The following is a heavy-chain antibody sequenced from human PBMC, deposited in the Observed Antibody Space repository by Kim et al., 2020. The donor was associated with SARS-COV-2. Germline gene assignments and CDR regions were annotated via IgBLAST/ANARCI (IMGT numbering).Heavy chain of an antibody. V-gene: IGHV4-34*01. J-gene: IGHJ4*02. Sequence: SETLSLTCAVYGGSFSGYYWSWIRQPPGKGLEWIGEINHSGSTNYNPSLKSRVTISVDTSKNQFSLKLSSVTAADTAVYYCARTRARGVVVPAAMRRPFDNWGQGALVTVSS. CDR3: ARTRARGVVVPAAMRRPFDN. D-gene: IGHD2-2*01. CDR2: INHSGST. CDR1: GGSFSGYY.